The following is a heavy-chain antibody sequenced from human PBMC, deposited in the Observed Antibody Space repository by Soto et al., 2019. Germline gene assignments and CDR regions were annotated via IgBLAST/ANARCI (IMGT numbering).Heavy chain of an antibody. CDR1: EYTFTEYY. D-gene: IGHD1-26*01. J-gene: IGHJ4*02. V-gene: IGHV1-2*02. Sequence: ASGNFSCKASEYTFTEYYIYCMRQAPGQAPEWIGGINPRTRDTNQAQKCQGRVTMARYISLTTAYMELHRLTSDDTAVYYCARDPIGWGAPYYFDYWGQGSLVPVSS. CDR3: ARDPIGWGAPYYFDY. CDR2: INPRTRDT.